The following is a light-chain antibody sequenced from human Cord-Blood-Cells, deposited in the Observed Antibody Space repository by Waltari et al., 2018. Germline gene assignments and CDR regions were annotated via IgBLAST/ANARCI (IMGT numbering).Light chain of an antibody. CDR2: DVS. CDR3: SSYTSSSTFVV. CDR1: SSDVGGYNY. V-gene: IGLV2-14*01. J-gene: IGLJ3*02. Sequence: QSALTQPASVSGSPGQSITISCTGTSSDVGGYNYFSWYQQHPGKAPKLMIYDVSRRPSGGSNRFSGSKSGNTASLTISGLQAEDEADYYCSSYTSSSTFVVFGGGTKLTVL.